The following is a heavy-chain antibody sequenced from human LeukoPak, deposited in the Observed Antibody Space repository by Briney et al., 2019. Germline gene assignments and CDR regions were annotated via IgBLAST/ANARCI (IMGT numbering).Heavy chain of an antibody. CDR2: IHHSGST. CDR3: ARDDEXDXXADFD. V-gene: IGHV4-59*01. CDR1: GGAISGYY. Sequence: PSETLSLTCTVSGGAISGYYWNWIRLPPGKGPEWIGHIHHSGSTTYNPSLQGRLTISLDTAKNQFSLKLRSVTAADTAVYYCARDDEXDXXADFD. J-gene: IGHJ3*02.